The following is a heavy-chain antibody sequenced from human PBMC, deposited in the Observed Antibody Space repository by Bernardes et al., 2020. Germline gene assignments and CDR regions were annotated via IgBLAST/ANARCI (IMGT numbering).Heavy chain of an antibody. CDR3: ARMRAVAGTDDYYYYYDMDV. J-gene: IGHJ6*02. CDR1: GDSVSSNSAA. D-gene: IGHD6-19*01. CDR2: TYYRSKWYN. Sequence: QTLSLTCAISGDSVSSNSAAWNWIRQSPSRGLEWLGRTYYRSKWYNDYAVSVKSRITINPDTSKNQFSLQLNSVTPEDTAVYYCARMRAVAGTDDYYYYYDMDVWGQGTTVTVSS. V-gene: IGHV6-1*01.